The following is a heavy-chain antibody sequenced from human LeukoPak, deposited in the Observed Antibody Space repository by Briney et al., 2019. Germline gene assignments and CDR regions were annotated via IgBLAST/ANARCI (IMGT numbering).Heavy chain of an antibody. V-gene: IGHV1-2*02. J-gene: IGHJ4*02. CDR1: GYSFTAYY. D-gene: IGHD2-15*01. CDR3: VPTCSGSCSQYYFDY. Sequence: GASVKVSCKASGYSFTAYYMHWVRQAPGQGLEWMGWINPNNGGTTYAQKFQGRVTMTRDTSISTAYMELSRLRSDDTAVYYCVPTCSGSCSQYYFDYWGQGTLVTVSS. CDR2: INPNNGGT.